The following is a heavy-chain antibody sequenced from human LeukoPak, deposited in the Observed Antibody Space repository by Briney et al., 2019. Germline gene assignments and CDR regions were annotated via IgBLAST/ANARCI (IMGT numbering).Heavy chain of an antibody. CDR2: IYYSGFT. J-gene: IGHJ3*02. CDR3: ARVRTVTDAFDI. CDR1: GGSISNYY. Sequence: SETLSLTCTVSGGSISNYYWTWIRQPPGKGLEWIGYIYYSGFTNYNPSLKSRVTISVDTSKNQFSLKLSSVTAADTAVYYCARVRTVTDAFDIWGQGTMVTVSS. V-gene: IGHV4-59*01. D-gene: IGHD4-17*01.